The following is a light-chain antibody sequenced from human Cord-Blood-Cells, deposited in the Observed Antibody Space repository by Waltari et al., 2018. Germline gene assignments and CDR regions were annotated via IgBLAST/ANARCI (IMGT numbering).Light chain of an antibody. CDR1: SRDVGGYNY. CDR2: DVS. Sequence: QSALTQPASVSGSPGQSITISCTGTSRDVGGYNYVPWYQQHPCKAPKLMIYDVSKRPSGVSNRFSGSKSGNTASLTISGLQAEDEADYYCSSYTSSSTWVFGGGTKLTVL. J-gene: IGLJ3*02. V-gene: IGLV2-14*01. CDR3: SSYTSSSTWV.